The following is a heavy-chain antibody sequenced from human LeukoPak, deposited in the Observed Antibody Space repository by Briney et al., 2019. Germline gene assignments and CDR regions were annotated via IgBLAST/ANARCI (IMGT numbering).Heavy chain of an antibody. J-gene: IGHJ4*02. V-gene: IGHV1-46*01. CDR3: ARVGGDSGRGWDPADY. CDR2: INPSGGST. CDR1: GYNFTSYY. D-gene: IGHD4-17*01. Sequence: ASVKVSCKATGYNFTSYYLYWVRQAPGQGLEWMGIINPSGGSTNYAQKFQGRVTMTRDTSTSTVYMELSSLRSDDTAVYFCARVGGDSGRGWDPADYWGQGTLVTVSS.